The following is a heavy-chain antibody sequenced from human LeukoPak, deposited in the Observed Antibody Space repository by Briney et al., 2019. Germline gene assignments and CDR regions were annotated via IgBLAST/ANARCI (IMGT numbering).Heavy chain of an antibody. CDR3: ARGPLMRPNIVVVPAASGWFDP. D-gene: IGHD2-2*01. CDR2: ISAYNGNT. Sequence: GESLKISCKGSGYSFTSYGISWVRQAPGQGLEWMGWISAYNGNTNYAQKLQGRVTMTTDTSTSTAYMELRSLRSEDTAVYYCARGPLMRPNIVVVPAASGWFDPWGQGTLVTVSS. V-gene: IGHV1-18*01. CDR1: GYSFTSYG. J-gene: IGHJ5*02.